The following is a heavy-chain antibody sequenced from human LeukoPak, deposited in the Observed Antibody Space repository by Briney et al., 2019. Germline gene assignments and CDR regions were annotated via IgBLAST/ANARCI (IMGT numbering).Heavy chain of an antibody. CDR3: AQIYTYGSSQFDY. CDR1: GFTFSSYW. CDR2: IKSDGST. Sequence: GGSLRLSCAASGFTFSSYWMHWVRQAPGKGLVWVSRIKSDGSTNYADSVKGRFTISRDNAKNTVSLQMNSLRAEDTGVYYCAQIYTYGSSQFDYWGQGTLVTVSS. J-gene: IGHJ4*02. D-gene: IGHD5-18*01. V-gene: IGHV3-74*01.